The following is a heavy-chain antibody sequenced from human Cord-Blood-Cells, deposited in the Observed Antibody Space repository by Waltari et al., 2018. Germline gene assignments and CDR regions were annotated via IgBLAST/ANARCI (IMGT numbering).Heavy chain of an antibody. CDR2: IYYSGST. V-gene: IGHV4-39*07. D-gene: IGHD3-22*01. CDR3: ARGGGYDAFDI. Sequence: QLQLQESGPGLVKPSATLSLTCTVSGGSIRSSSYYWGWFRQPPGKGLEWIGSIYYSGSTYYNPSLKSRVTISVDTSKNQFSLKLSSVTAADTAVYYCARGGGYDAFDIWGQGTMVTVSS. J-gene: IGHJ3*02. CDR1: GGSIRSSSYY.